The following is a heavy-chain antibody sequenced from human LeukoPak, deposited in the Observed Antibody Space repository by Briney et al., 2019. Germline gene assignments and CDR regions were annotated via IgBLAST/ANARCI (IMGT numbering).Heavy chain of an antibody. CDR3: ARGVSSIDDFDY. J-gene: IGHJ4*02. D-gene: IGHD3-22*01. V-gene: IGHV3-23*01. Sequence: GGSLRLSCAASGFTFNNYAMSWVRQAPGKGLEWVSAISASGGSTYYADSVKGRFTISRDNSKNTLYLQMNSLRAEDTAVYYCARGVSSIDDFDYWGQGTLVTVSS. CDR1: GFTFNNYA. CDR2: ISASGGST.